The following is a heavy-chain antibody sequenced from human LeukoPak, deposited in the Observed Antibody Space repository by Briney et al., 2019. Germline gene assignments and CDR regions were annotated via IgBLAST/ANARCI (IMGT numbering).Heavy chain of an antibody. J-gene: IGHJ6*02. CDR1: GFTFSNYD. CDR2: TGTAGDT. Sequence: QPGGSLRLSCAASGFTFSNYDMYWVRHVTGKGLEWVSATGTAGDTHYPGSLKGRFTISRENAKNSLYLQMNSLTAGDTAVYYCARAGVTMVRGLDYGMDVWGQGTTVTVSS. D-gene: IGHD3-10*01. CDR3: ARAGVTMVRGLDYGMDV. V-gene: IGHV3-13*01.